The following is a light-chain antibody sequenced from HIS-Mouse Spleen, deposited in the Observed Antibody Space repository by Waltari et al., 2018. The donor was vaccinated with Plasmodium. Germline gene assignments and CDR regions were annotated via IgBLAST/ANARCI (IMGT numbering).Light chain of an antibody. CDR3: SSYAGSNNLV. Sequence: QSALTQPPSASGSPGQSVTISCPGTSSDVGGYHYVSWYQPHPGKPPKLMIYEVSKRPSGVPDRFSGSKSGNTASLTVSGLQAEDEADYYCSSYAGSNNLVFGGGTKLTVL. CDR2: EVS. V-gene: IGLV2-8*01. CDR1: SSDVGGYHY. J-gene: IGLJ2*01.